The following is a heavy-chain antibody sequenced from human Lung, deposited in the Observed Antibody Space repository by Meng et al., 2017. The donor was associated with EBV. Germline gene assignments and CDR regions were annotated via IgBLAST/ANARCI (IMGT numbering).Heavy chain of an antibody. D-gene: IGHD3-22*01. J-gene: IGHJ4*02. V-gene: IGHV4-31*03. Sequence: QVQLKESGPGLVKPSQTLSLPGTLSGGSISSGGYYWSWIRQHPGKGLEWIGYIYYSGSTYYNPSLKSRVTISVDTSKNQFSLKLSSVTAADTAVYYCARVYYYDSSGYSHWGQGTLVTVSS. CDR2: IYYSGST. CDR3: ARVYYYDSSGYSH. CDR1: GGSISSGGYY.